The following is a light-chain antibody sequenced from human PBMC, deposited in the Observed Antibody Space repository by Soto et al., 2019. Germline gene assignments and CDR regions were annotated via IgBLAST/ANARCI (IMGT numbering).Light chain of an antibody. CDR3: SSHTSSSTWV. CDR2: DVS. V-gene: IGLV2-14*01. CDR1: SSDIGGYNY. Sequence: QSALTQPASVSGSPGQSITISCTGTSSDIGGYNYVSWFQQHPGKDPKLMIYDVSNRPSGVSDRFSGSKSGNTASLTISELQAEDEADYYCSSHTSSSTWVFGGGTKLTVL. J-gene: IGLJ3*02.